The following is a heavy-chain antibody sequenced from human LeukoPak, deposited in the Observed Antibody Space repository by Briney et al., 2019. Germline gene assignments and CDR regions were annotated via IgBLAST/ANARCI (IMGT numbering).Heavy chain of an antibody. CDR2: INPNSGGT. D-gene: IGHD3-22*01. CDR3: ARGTRYYYDSSGYGFDP. CDR1: GYTFTSYD. Sequence: ASVKVSCKASGYTFTSYDINWVRQAPGQGLEWMGWINPNSGGTNYAQKFQGRVTMTRDTSISTAYMELSRLRSDDTAVYYCARGTRYYYDSSGYGFDPWGQGTLVTVSS. V-gene: IGHV1-2*02. J-gene: IGHJ5*02.